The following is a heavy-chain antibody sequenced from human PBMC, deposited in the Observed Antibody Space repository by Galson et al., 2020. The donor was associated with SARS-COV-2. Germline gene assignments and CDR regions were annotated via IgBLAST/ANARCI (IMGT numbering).Heavy chain of an antibody. J-gene: IGHJ4*02. V-gene: IGHV3-23*01. Sequence: GESLKISCAASGFTFSSYAMSWVRQAPGKGLEWVSAISGSGGSTYYADSVKGRFTISRDNSKNTLYLQMNSLRAEDTAVYYCAKDHGERVQVFPATLCDYWGQGTLVTVSS. CDR3: AKDHGERVQVFPATLCDY. CDR1: GFTFSSYA. CDR2: ISGSGGST. D-gene: IGHD1-1*01.